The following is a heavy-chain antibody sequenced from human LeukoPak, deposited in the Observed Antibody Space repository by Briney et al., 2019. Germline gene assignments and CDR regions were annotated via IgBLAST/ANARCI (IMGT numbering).Heavy chain of an antibody. Sequence: ASVKVSCKVSGYTLTELSMHWVRQAPGKGLEWIGGFDPEDGETIYAQKFQGRVTMTEDTSTDTAYMELSSLRSEDTAVYYCATALAYSGSYYALNYWGQGTLVTVSS. CDR3: ATALAYSGSYYALNY. V-gene: IGHV1-24*01. D-gene: IGHD1-26*01. CDR1: GYTLTELS. J-gene: IGHJ4*02. CDR2: FDPEDGET.